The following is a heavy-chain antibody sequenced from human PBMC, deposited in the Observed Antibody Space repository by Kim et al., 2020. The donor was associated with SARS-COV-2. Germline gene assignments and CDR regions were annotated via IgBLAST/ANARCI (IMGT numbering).Heavy chain of an antibody. Sequence: SQTLSLTCTVSGASISSYYWSWVRQPAGKGLEWIGRMYSSGSTNYNPSLMSRVTMSEDTSKNQFSLKLSSVTAADTAVYYCARVVASGRDYCGMDVWGQGTTVTVSS. CDR2: MYSSGST. V-gene: IGHV4-4*07. CDR3: ARVVASGRDYCGMDV. J-gene: IGHJ6*02. CDR1: GASISSYY. D-gene: IGHD3-10*01.